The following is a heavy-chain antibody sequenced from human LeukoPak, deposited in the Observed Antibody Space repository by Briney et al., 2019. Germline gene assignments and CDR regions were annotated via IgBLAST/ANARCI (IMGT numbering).Heavy chain of an antibody. CDR2: ISYDGSNK. V-gene: IGHV3-30-3*01. CDR3: AKDPPHSDRSIYSDNS. D-gene: IGHD3-22*01. Sequence: GRSLRLSCAASGFTFSSYAMHWVRQAPGKGLEWVAVISYDGSNKYYADSVKGRFTISRDNSKNTLYLQMNSLRAEDTAVYYCAKDPPHSDRSIYSDNSWGQGTLVTVSS. CDR1: GFTFSSYA. J-gene: IGHJ4*02.